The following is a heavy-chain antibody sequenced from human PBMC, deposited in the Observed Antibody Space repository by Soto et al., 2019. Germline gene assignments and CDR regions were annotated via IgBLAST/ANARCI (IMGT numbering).Heavy chain of an antibody. V-gene: IGHV3-30*18. CDR2: ISYDGSNK. CDR3: AKSRGGGSSPPPNR. J-gene: IGHJ5*02. D-gene: IGHD2-15*01. Sequence: PGGSLRLSCAASGFTFSIYGMQWFRQAPGKGLEWVAVISYDGSNKYYADSVKGRFTISRDNSKNTLYLQMNSLRAEDTAVYYCAKSRGGGSSPPPNRWGQGTLVTVSS. CDR1: GFTFSIYG.